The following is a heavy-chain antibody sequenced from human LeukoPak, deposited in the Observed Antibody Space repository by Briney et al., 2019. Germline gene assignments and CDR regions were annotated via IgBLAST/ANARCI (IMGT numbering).Heavy chain of an antibody. CDR2: ISGSGGST. CDR3: AKERAPRVTTGGFDY. CDR1: GFTFSSYA. D-gene: IGHD4-17*01. J-gene: IGHJ4*02. V-gene: IGHV3-23*01. Sequence: GGSLRLSCSASGFTFSSYAMSWVRQAPGKGLEWVSVISGSGGSTYYADSVKGRFTISRDNSQDTLYLQMSGLRAEDTAVYYGAKERAPRVTTGGFDYWGQGTLVTVSS.